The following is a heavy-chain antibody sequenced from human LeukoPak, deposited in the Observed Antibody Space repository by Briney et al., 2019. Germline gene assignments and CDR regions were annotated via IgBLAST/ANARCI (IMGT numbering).Heavy chain of an antibody. CDR3: ASTHYGRYFDWLQGAFDI. J-gene: IGHJ3*02. CDR1: GFTFSTYG. Sequence: PPGGSLRLSCAASGFTFSTYGMHWVRQAPGKGLEWVAVISYDGSNKYYVDSVKGRFTISRDNSKNTVFLQMNSLRAEDTAVYYSASTHYGRYFDWLQGAFDIWGQGTMVTVSS. D-gene: IGHD3-9*01. CDR2: ISYDGSNK. V-gene: IGHV3-30*03.